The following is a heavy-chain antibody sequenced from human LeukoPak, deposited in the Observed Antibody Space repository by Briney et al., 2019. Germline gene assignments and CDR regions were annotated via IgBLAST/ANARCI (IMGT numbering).Heavy chain of an antibody. V-gene: IGHV1-69*13. CDR2: IIPIFGTA. Sequence: SVKVSCKASGGTFSSYATSWVRQAPGQGLEWMGGIIPIFGTANYAQKFQGRVTITADESTSTAYMELSSLRSEDTAVYYCARDLVDGREDWGYTERFDYWGQGTLVTVSS. J-gene: IGHJ4*02. D-gene: IGHD2-8*02. CDR1: GGTFSSYA. CDR3: ARDLVDGREDWGYTERFDY.